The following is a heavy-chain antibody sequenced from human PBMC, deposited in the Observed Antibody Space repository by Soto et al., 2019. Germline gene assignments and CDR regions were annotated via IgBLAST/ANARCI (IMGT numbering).Heavy chain of an antibody. V-gene: IGHV4-59*01. CDR2: IYYSGST. D-gene: IGHD2-2*02. CDR1: GGSISSYY. J-gene: IGHJ4*02. Sequence: SETLSLTCTVSGGSISSYYWSWIRQPPGKGLEWIGYIYYSGSTNFNPSLKSRVTISVDTSKNQFSLNLSSVTAADTAVYYCARTGSRSAIVWGQGTLVTVSS. CDR3: ARTGSRSAIV.